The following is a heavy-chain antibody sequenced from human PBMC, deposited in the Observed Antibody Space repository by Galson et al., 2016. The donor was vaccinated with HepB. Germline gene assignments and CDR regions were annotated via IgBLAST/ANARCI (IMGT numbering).Heavy chain of an antibody. CDR3: ARDTPRPRVVGNYFDY. CDR2: ISYDGNND. J-gene: IGHJ4*02. CDR1: GFTFSYYS. V-gene: IGHV3-30-3*01. D-gene: IGHD2-2*01. Sequence: YLRLSCAASGFTFSYYSMHWVRQAPGRGLEWVAVISYDGNNDYYADSVKGRFTISRDTSKNTLYLQMNSLRAEDTAVYYCARDTPRPRVVGNYFDYWGQGTLVTVAS.